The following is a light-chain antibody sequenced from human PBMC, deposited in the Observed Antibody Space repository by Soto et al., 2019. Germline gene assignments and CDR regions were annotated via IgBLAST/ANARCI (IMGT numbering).Light chain of an antibody. J-gene: IGKJ1*01. V-gene: IGKV3-15*01. CDR2: GAF. Sequence: ERVVALYGVTMAVRKGVRASLSCRASQSVSSNLAWYQQKPGQAPSLLIYGAFTRATGIPARFSGTGSGTEFTLTISSLQSEDFALYYCQQYNVLPLTFGDGTNVAIK. CDR1: QSVSSN. CDR3: QQYNVLPLT.